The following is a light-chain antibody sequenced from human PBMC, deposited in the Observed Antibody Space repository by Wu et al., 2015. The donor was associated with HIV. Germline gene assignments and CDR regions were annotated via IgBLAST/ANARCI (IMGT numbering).Light chain of an antibody. CDR2: GAS. CDR1: QSVSSNY. J-gene: IGKJ4*01. CDR3: QQYASSVIPYGNSPLT. Sequence: IVLTQSPGTLSLSPGERATLSCRASQSVSSNYVAWYQQKPGQAPRLLIYGASNKATGIPDRFSGSGSGTHFTLTITRLEPEDFAVYYCQQYASSVIPYGNSPLTFGGGPRWRS. V-gene: IGKV3-20*01.